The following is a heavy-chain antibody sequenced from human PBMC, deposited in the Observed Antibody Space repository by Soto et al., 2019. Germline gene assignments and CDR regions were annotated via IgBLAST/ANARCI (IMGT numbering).Heavy chain of an antibody. J-gene: IGHJ6*02. CDR2: ISGSGGST. CDR3: AKEEGGSNYYYYYGMDV. CDR1: GFTFSSYA. D-gene: IGHD1-26*01. Sequence: EVQLLESGGGLVQPGGSLRLSCAASGFTFSSYAMSWVRQAPGKGLEWVSAISGSGGSTYYADSVKGRFTISRDNSKNTLYLQMNSLRAEDTAVYYCAKEEGGSNYYYYYGMDVWGQGTTVTVSS. V-gene: IGHV3-23*01.